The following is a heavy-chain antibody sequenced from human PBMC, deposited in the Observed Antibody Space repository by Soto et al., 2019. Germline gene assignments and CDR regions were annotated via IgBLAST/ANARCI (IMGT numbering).Heavy chain of an antibody. CDR3: ARDFEGSYGYGPFEY. Sequence: VQLVESGGGVVQPGRSLRLSCAASGFTFRSCAMHWVRQAPGKGPEWVAVISYDGSNKLYSDSVKGRFTISRDNSKNTLYLQMNSLRAEDTAVYYCARDFEGSYGYGPFEYWGQGTLVTVSS. CDR2: ISYDGSNK. J-gene: IGHJ4*02. V-gene: IGHV3-30*03. CDR1: GFTFRSCA. D-gene: IGHD5-18*01.